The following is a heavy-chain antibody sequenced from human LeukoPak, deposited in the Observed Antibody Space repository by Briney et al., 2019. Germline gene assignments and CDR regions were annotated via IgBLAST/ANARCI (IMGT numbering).Heavy chain of an antibody. Sequence: GGSLRLSCAASGITFSSYAMSWVRQAPGKGLEWVSSISGSGDSTYYADSVKGRFTISRDNSKNTLYLQMNSLRPEDTAAYYCAKDLRLGLRYFDWLLSPFDYWGQGTLVTVSS. CDR2: ISGSGDST. V-gene: IGHV3-23*01. CDR3: AKDLRLGLRYFDWLLSPFDY. J-gene: IGHJ4*02. D-gene: IGHD3-9*01. CDR1: GITFSSYA.